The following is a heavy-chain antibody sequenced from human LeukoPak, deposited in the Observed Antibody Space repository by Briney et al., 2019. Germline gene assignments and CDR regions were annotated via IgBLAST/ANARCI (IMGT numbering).Heavy chain of an antibody. Sequence: SETLSLTCSVPGYSISSGYYWGWNRQPPGKGLEWIGEINHSGSTNYHPSLKRRVTISVDTSKNQFSLKLSSVTAADTAVYYCARGSPIAARPSVVWFDPWGQGTLVTVSS. V-gene: IGHV4-38-2*02. CDR2: INHSGST. CDR3: ARGSPIAARPSVVWFDP. D-gene: IGHD6-6*01. J-gene: IGHJ5*02. CDR1: GYSISSGYY.